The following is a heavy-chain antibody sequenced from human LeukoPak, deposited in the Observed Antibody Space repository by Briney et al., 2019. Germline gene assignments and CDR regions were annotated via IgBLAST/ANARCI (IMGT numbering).Heavy chain of an antibody. V-gene: IGHV3-66*02. CDR2: ICSGGST. Sequence: GGSLRLSCAASGFTFSSNYMSWVRQAPGKGLEWVSVICSGGSTYYAGSVKGRFTISRDNSKNTLYLQMNSLRAEDTAVYYCARMSTVATYFDYWGQGTLVTVSS. CDR1: GFTFSSNY. D-gene: IGHD4-11*01. CDR3: ARMSTVATYFDY. J-gene: IGHJ4*02.